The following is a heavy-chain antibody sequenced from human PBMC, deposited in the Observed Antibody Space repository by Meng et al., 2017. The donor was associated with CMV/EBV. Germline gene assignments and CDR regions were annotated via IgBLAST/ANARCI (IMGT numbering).Heavy chain of an antibody. D-gene: IGHD1-14*01. V-gene: IGHV4-34*01. Sequence: SETLSSTCAVHGGSFSGYYWSWTRQPPGKGLGWSGEFNHSGSTNYNPSLKSRVTISVDTSKNQFSLKLSSVTAADTAVYYCARTGYNPYYYYYYGMDVWGQGTTVTVSS. CDR3: ARTGYNPYYYYYYGMDV. CDR1: GGSFSGYY. J-gene: IGHJ6*02. CDR2: FNHSGST.